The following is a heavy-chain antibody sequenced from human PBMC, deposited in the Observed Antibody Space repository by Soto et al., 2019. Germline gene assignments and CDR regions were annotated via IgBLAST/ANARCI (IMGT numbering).Heavy chain of an antibody. Sequence: QVQLQQSGPGLVKPSQTLSLTCAVSGDSVSSNNIAWNWLRQSPWRGLEWLGRTYYRSKWYNEYAVSVRSRITINLDTSKNPFSLQLNSVAPEDTAVYYCALGRWSTFDYWGQGAQVTVSS. D-gene: IGHD2-15*01. CDR1: GDSVSSNNIA. CDR3: ALGRWSTFDY. J-gene: IGHJ4*02. CDR2: TYYRSKWYN. V-gene: IGHV6-1*01.